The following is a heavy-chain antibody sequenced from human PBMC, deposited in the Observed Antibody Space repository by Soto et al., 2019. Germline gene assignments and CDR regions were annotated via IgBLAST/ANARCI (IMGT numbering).Heavy chain of an antibody. D-gene: IGHD2-21*01. CDR3: ARAYDGDVFDY. J-gene: IGHJ4*02. CDR1: GRSFSGYY. CDR2: INHSGST. Sequence: QVQLQQWGAGLLKPSETLSLTCAVYGRSFSGYYWSWIRQPPGKGLEWIGEINHSGSTNYNPSLKSRVTISVDTSKNHFSLKLSSLTAADTAVYYCARAYDGDVFDYWGQGTLVTVSS. V-gene: IGHV4-34*01.